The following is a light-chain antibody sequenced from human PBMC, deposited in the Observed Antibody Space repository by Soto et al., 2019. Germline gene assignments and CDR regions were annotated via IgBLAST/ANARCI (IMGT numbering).Light chain of an antibody. V-gene: IGKV1D-13*01. Sequence: IQMTQAPSTLFASVGDRVTMTFRASQGISSYLAWYQQKPGKAPKLIIYDASSLESGVPSRSSGSGSGTDFTLTISSLQPEDFATYYCQQFNNYPSFGQGTKVDIK. CDR2: DAS. J-gene: IGKJ1*01. CDR1: QGISSY. CDR3: QQFNNYPS.